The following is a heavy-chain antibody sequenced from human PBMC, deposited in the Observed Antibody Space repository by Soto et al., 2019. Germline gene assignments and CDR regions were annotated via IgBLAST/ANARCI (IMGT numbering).Heavy chain of an antibody. CDR1: GFTFSSYS. J-gene: IGHJ4*02. V-gene: IGHV3-21*01. CDR2: ISSSSSYI. CDR3: VRDYVDSSGYYCNFDY. Sequence: EVQLVESGGGLVKPGGSLRLSCAASGFTFSSYSMNWVRQAPGKGLEWVSSISSSSSYIYYADSVKGRFTISRDNAKNSLYLQMNSVRAEDTAVYYCVRDYVDSSGYYCNFDYWGQGTLVTVSS. D-gene: IGHD3-22*01.